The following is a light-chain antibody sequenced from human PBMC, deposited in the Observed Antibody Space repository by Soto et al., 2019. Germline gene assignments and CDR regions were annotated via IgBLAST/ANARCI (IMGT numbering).Light chain of an antibody. J-gene: IGKJ4*01. V-gene: IGKV1-16*01. Sequence: DLQMPQSPSSLSASVGDRVTIGCRASQNINTYLAWFQQKPGKAPKSLIYAATNLQGGVPSRFSGTGSGTEFSLTISSLQPEDVATYYCQQYERYPPSFGGGTKLDI. CDR3: QQYERYPPS. CDR2: AAT. CDR1: QNINTY.